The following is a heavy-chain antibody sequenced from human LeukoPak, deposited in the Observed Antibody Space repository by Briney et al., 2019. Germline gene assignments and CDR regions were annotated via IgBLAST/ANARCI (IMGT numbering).Heavy chain of an antibody. J-gene: IGHJ4*02. D-gene: IGHD6-6*01. CDR3: ARGGPFPSSSSSREYYLDY. V-gene: IGHV1-8*01. CDR2: MNPNSGNT. CDR1: GYTFTSYD. Sequence: ASVKVSCKASGYTFTSYDINWVRQATGQGLEWMGWMNPNSGNTGYAQKFQGRVTMTTDTSTSTAYMELRSLRSDDTAVYYCARGGPFPSSSSSREYYLDYWGQGTLVTVSS.